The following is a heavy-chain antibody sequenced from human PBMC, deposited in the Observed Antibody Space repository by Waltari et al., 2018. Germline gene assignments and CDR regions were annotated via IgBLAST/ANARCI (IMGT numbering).Heavy chain of an antibody. CDR1: GYTFTGYY. J-gene: IGHJ4*02. CDR2: INPNSGGT. V-gene: IGHV1-2*06. D-gene: IGHD4-17*01. CDR3: ASWNDYGDYYRDFDY. Sequence: QVQLVQSGAEVKKPGASVKVSCKASGYTFTGYYMHWVRQAPGQGLEWMGRINPNSGGTNYAQKFQGRVTMTRDTSISTAYMELSRLRSDDTAVYYCASWNDYGDYYRDFDYWGQGTLVTVSS.